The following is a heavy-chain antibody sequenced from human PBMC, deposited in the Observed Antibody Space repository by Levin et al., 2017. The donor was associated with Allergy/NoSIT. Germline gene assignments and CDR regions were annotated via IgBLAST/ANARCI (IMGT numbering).Heavy chain of an antibody. J-gene: IGHJ4*02. Sequence: LSLTCAASGFPFSSSAMSWVRQAPGKGLEWVSAISGSGGSTYYADSVKGRFTISRDNSKNTLYLQMNSLRAEDTAVYYCAKELVPSYSGYDTPGSGYFDYWGQGTLVTVSS. CDR3: AKELVPSYSGYDTPGSGYFDY. CDR2: ISGSGGST. D-gene: IGHD5-12*01. V-gene: IGHV3-23*01. CDR1: GFPFSSSA.